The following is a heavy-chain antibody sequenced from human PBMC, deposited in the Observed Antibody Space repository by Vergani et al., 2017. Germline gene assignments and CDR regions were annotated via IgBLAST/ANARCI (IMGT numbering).Heavy chain of an antibody. CDR1: GYTFTTYA. Sequence: QVQLVQSGAEVRKPGASVKVSCKASGYTFTTYAMHWVRQAPGQRLEWMGWINAGNGNTKYSQKFQGRVTITRDTSASTAYMELSSLTSEDTAVYYCARVAYYDSSASYVGWFDPWGQGTLVTVSS. J-gene: IGHJ5*02. CDR3: ARVAYYDSSASYVGWFDP. V-gene: IGHV1-3*01. D-gene: IGHD3-22*01. CDR2: INAGNGNT.